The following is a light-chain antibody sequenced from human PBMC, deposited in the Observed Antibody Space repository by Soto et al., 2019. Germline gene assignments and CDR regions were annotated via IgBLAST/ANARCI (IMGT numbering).Light chain of an antibody. J-gene: IGLJ3*02. CDR2: GNS. Sequence: QSVLTQPPSVSGAPGQRVTISCTGSNSNIGAGYDVHWYQQTPGTAPKLLIYGNSNRPSGVPDRFSGSKSGTSASLAITGLQAEDEADYYCQSYDSSPSGLSSVFGGGTKLTVL. CDR1: NSNIGAGYD. CDR3: QSYDSSPSGLSSV. V-gene: IGLV1-40*01.